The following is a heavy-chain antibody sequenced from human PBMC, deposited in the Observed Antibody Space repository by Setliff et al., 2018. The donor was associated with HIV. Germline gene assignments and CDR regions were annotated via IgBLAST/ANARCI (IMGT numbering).Heavy chain of an antibody. CDR1: GFTFNSYG. V-gene: IGHV3-33*06. Sequence: GSLRLSCAASGFTFNSYGIHWVRQAPGKGLEWVALIWYDASKKEYSDSVKGRFNILRDDSKKTAYLQMNSLRDEDTAVYYCVKDVLKFWSGSGALDFWGPGTLVTVSS. CDR3: VKDVLKFWSGSGALDF. CDR2: IWYDASKK. J-gene: IGHJ4*02. D-gene: IGHD3-3*01.